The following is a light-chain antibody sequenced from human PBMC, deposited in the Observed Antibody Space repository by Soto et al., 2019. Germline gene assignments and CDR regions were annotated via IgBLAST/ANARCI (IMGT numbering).Light chain of an antibody. Sequence: QAALTQPRSVSGSPGQSVTISCTGSSGDIGDYNSVSWYPQQPGKAPKLVVYDVTKRPSGVPDRVSGSKSGNTASLAISGLQAEDEAEYCSSSYAGKDLRVVFGGGAKLTVL. J-gene: IGLJ2*01. CDR1: SGDIGDYNS. V-gene: IGLV2-11*01. CDR3: SSYAGKDLRVV. CDR2: DVT.